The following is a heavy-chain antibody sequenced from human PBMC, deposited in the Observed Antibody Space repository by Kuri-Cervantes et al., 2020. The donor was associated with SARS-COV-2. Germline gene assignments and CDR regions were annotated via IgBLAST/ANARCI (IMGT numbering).Heavy chain of an antibody. Sequence: ASVKVSCKASGYTFTGYYMHWVRQAPGQGLEWMGWINPNSGGTNYAQKFQGWVAMTRDTSLSTAYMEPSRLRSDDTAVYYCARGGGVGGLMVLFQWRGAGPLDFWGQGTLVTVSS. CDR2: INPNSGGT. CDR3: ARGGGVGGLMVLFQWRGAGPLDF. D-gene: IGHD3-16*01. CDR1: GYTFTGYY. V-gene: IGHV1-2*04. J-gene: IGHJ4*02.